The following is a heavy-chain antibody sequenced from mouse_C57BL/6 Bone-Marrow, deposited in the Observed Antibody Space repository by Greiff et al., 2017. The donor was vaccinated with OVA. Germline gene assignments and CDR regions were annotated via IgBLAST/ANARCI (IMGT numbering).Heavy chain of an antibody. D-gene: IGHD2-5*01. CDR1: GYTFTSYG. J-gene: IGHJ3*01. V-gene: IGHV1-81*01. CDR3: ARAAYYSNHGGFAY. Sequence: QVQLQQSGAELARPGASVKLSCKASGYTFTSYGISWVKQRTGQGLEWIGEIYPRSGNTYYNEKFKGKATLTADKSSSTAYIELRSLTSEDSAVYFCARAAYYSNHGGFAYWGQGTLVTVSA. CDR2: IYPRSGNT.